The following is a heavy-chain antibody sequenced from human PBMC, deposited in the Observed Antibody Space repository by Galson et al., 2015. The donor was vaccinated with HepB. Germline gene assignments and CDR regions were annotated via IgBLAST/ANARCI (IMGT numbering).Heavy chain of an antibody. CDR1: GFSVSTFS. CDR3: ARDRGYFDL. D-gene: IGHD3-22*01. CDR2: IDTHDAI. Sequence: SLRLSCAVSGFSVSTFSMNWVRQAPGKGLQWVSSIDTHDAIKYVDSVKGRFTISRDISKNTLDLQISSLRAEDMATYFCARDRGYFDLWGCGTLVTVSS. V-gene: IGHV3-66*01. J-gene: IGHJ2*01.